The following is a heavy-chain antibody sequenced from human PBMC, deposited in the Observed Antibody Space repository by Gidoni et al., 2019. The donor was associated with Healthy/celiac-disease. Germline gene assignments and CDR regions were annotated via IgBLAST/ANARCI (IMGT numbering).Heavy chain of an antibody. CDR2: IYDSGST. CDR3: ARHLTLASSSVWYGWSGYFDY. J-gene: IGHJ4*02. V-gene: IGHV4-39*01. D-gene: IGHD6-19*01. CDR1: GGSISSSSYY. Sequence: QLQLQESGPGLVKPSETLSLTCTVSGGSISSSSYYWGWIRHPPGNGLEWMWSIYDSGSTYDNPSLKSRVTISVDTSKNQFSLKLSSVTAADTAVYYCARHLTLASSSVWYGWSGYFDYWGQGTLVTVSS.